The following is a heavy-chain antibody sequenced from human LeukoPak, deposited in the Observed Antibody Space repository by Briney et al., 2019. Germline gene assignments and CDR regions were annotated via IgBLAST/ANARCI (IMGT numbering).Heavy chain of an antibody. V-gene: IGHV4-4*07. Sequence: PSETLSLTCTVSGGSISSYHWSWIRQPAGKGLEWIGRIYTSGSTNSNPSLKSRVTISVDKSKNQLSVKLSSVTAADTAVYYCARDVGDSFDYWGQGTLVTVSS. CDR3: ARDVGDSFDY. J-gene: IGHJ4*02. CDR2: IYTSGST. CDR1: GGSISSYH. D-gene: IGHD3-10*01.